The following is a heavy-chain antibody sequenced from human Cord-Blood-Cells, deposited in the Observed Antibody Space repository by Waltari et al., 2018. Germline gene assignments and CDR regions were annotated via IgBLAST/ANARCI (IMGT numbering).Heavy chain of an antibody. Sequence: EVQRVESGGGLIQPGGYMRLVCAGSGFTVSSNYISWVRQAPGKGLEWVSVIYRGGRTYHEDSVKCRFTISRENSKNTLSLQMNSLRTEDTAVYFCARESYGGNGGRGQGTLVTVSS. CDR1: GFTVSSNY. D-gene: IGHD4-17*01. CDR3: ARESYGGNGG. J-gene: IGHJ4*02. V-gene: IGHV3-53*01. CDR2: IYRGGRT.